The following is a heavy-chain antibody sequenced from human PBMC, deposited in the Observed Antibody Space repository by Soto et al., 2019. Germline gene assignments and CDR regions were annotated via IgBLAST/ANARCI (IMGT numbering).Heavy chain of an antibody. J-gene: IGHJ4*02. CDR3: VGRWNKQ. CDR2: MNPNSGNT. V-gene: IGHV1-8*01. D-gene: IGHD1-1*01. CDR1: GYTFTSYD. Sequence: QVQLVQSGAEVKKPGASVKVSCKASGYTFTSYDINWVRQATGQGLEWMGWMNPNSGNTGYAQKFQGRVTMTRDTSLSTAYMELSRLTSEDTAVYYCVGRWNKQWGQGTLITVSS.